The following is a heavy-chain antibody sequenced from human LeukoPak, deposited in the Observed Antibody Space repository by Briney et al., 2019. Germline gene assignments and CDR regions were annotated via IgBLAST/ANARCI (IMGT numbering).Heavy chain of an antibody. Sequence: PGGSLRLSCAASGFTFGSHSMNWVRQAPGKGLEWVSYISSDSSTIYYADSVKGRFTTSRDNAKNSLDLQMNSLKVEDTAVYYCATPAAGPGAEYSLYWGQGTLVIVSS. J-gene: IGHJ1*01. CDR1: GFTFGSHS. V-gene: IGHV3-48*04. D-gene: IGHD6-13*01. CDR2: ISSDSSTI. CDR3: ATPAAGPGAEYSLY.